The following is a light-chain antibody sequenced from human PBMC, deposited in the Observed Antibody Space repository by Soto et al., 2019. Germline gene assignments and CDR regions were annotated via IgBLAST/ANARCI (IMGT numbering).Light chain of an antibody. Sequence: QSALTQPPSASGSPGQSVTISCTGTCSDVGGYNYVSWYQQHPGKAPKLMIYEVSKRPSGVPDRFSGSKSGNTASLTVSGLQAEDEADYYCSSYAGSNYVFGTGTKLTVL. CDR2: EVS. J-gene: IGLJ1*01. CDR3: SSYAGSNYV. CDR1: CSDVGGYNY. V-gene: IGLV2-8*01.